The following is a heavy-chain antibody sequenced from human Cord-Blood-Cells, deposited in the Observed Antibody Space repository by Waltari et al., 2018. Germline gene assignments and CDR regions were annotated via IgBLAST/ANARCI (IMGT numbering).Heavy chain of an antibody. CDR1: GGSFSGSY. CDR2: INHSGST. Sequence: QVQLQRRGAGLLKPSETLSLTCAVSGGSFSGSYWSWIRQPPGKGLQWIGEINHSGSTNYNPSLKSRVTITVDTSKNQSALKLSSVTAADTAVYYSARGLNDAFDIWGQGTMVTVSS. V-gene: IGHV4-34*01. J-gene: IGHJ3*02. CDR3: ARGLNDAFDI.